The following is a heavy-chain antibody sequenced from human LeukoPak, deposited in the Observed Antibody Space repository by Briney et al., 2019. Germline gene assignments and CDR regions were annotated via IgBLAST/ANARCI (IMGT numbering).Heavy chain of an antibody. D-gene: IGHD4-23*01. Sequence: GGSLRLSCAASGFIFSNYWMSWVRQAPGKGLEWVANIKQDGSEKYYVDTVKGRFTISRDNAKNSLYLQMNSLRAEDTAVYYCARDDYSGNSVKNAFDIWGQGTLLTVSS. CDR2: IKQDGSEK. J-gene: IGHJ3*02. CDR3: ARDDYSGNSVKNAFDI. V-gene: IGHV3-7*01. CDR1: GFIFSNYW.